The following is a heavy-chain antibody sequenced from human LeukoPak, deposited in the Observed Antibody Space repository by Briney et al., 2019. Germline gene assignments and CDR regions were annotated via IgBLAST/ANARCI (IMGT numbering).Heavy chain of an antibody. J-gene: IGHJ3*02. CDR3: ARQLDYYDSSGYHDAFDI. D-gene: IGHD3-22*01. CDR2: IYPGDSDT. CDR1: GYSFTSYW. V-gene: IGHV5-51*01. Sequence: GESLKISCKGSGYSFTSYWIGWVRQMPGKGLEWMGIIYPGDSDTRYSPSFQAQVTISADKSISTAYLQWSSLKASDTAMYYCARQLDYYDSSGYHDAFDIWGQGTMVTVSS.